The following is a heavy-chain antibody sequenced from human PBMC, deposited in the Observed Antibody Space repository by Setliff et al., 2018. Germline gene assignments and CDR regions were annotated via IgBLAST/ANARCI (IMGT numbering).Heavy chain of an antibody. V-gene: IGHV1-69*13. J-gene: IGHJ6*02. D-gene: IGHD6-13*01. Sequence: SVKVSCKTSGGSFKNHAITWVRQAPGQGLEWMGGTFPMFDRPNYAQKFQARVTITADESTSTAYIEIRSLRSEDTAVYYCARGNMDVVAAGGKYSGMDVWGQGTTVTVSS. CDR2: TFPMFDRP. CDR3: ARGNMDVVAAGGKYSGMDV. CDR1: GGSFKNHA.